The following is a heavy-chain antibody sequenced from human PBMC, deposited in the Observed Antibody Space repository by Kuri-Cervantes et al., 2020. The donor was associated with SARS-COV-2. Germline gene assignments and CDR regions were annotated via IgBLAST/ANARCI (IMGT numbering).Heavy chain of an antibody. D-gene: IGHD3-22*01. J-gene: IGHJ4*02. Sequence: ASVKVSCKASGYTFTSYGISWVRQAPGQGLEWMGWISAYNGNTNYAQKLQGRVTMTTDTSTSTAYMELRSLRSDDTAVYYCARDRTPHYYDSSGPLDYWGQGTLVTVSS. V-gene: IGHV1-18*01. CDR3: ARDRTPHYYDSSGPLDY. CDR2: ISAYNGNT. CDR1: GYTFTSYG.